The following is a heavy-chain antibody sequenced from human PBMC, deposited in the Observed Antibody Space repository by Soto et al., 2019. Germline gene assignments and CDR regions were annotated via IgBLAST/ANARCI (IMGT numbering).Heavy chain of an antibody. Sequence: EVQLVESGGGLVQPGGSLRLSCAASGFTFSSYWMHWVRQAPGKGLVWVSRINSDGSNTSYVDSVKGRFTISRDNAKNTLYLLMNSLRAEDTAVYYCAIRASYYDSSGYFDYWGQGTLVTVSS. CDR2: INSDGSNT. CDR3: AIRASYYDSSGYFDY. D-gene: IGHD3-22*01. V-gene: IGHV3-74*01. J-gene: IGHJ4*02. CDR1: GFTFSSYW.